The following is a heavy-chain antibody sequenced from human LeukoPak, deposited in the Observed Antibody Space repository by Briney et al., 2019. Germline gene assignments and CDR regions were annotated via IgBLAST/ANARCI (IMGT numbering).Heavy chain of an antibody. CDR1: GGSISSYY. Sequence: SETLSLTCTVSGGSISSYYWSWIRQPAGKGLEWIGRIYTSGSTNYNPSLKSRVTMSVDTSKNQFSLKLSSVTAADTAVYYCARGYPGGYCSSTSCYKLMGAFDIWGQGTMVTVSS. V-gene: IGHV4-4*07. CDR3: ARGYPGGYCSSTSCYKLMGAFDI. J-gene: IGHJ3*02. CDR2: IYTSGST. D-gene: IGHD2-2*02.